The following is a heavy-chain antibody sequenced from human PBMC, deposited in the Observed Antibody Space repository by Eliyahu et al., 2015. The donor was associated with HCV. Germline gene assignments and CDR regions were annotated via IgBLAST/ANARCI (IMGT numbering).Heavy chain of an antibody. CDR3: VRDDDTSTHYSRFDY. D-gene: IGHD3-22*01. J-gene: IGHJ4*02. V-gene: IGHV3-33*01. CDR1: GFSFRSYG. CDR2: TYSGGRDQ. Sequence: QVQLVESGGSVVXVGTSLRISXATSGFSFRSYGIHWVRQAXGKGLEWVAVTYSGGRDQYYVDSVKGRFTISRDNSQNTVYLQMNSLRAEDTAVYYCVRDDDTSTHYSRFDYWGQGTLVTVSS.